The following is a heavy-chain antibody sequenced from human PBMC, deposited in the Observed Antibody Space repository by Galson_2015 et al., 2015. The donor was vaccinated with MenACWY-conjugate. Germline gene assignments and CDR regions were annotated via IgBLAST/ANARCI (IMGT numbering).Heavy chain of an antibody. Sequence: SLRLSCAASRFTFSSYSMNWVRQAPGKGLEWVSSISSSSSYIYYADSVKGRFTISRDNAKNSLYLQMNSLRAEDTAVYFCASGYAYYMDVWGKGTTVTVSS. D-gene: IGHD3-16*01. CDR3: ASGYAYYMDV. J-gene: IGHJ6*03. V-gene: IGHV3-21*01. CDR1: RFTFSSYS. CDR2: ISSSSSYI.